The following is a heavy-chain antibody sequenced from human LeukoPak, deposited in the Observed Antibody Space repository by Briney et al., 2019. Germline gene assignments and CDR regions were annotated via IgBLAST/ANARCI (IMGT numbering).Heavy chain of an antibody. CDR3: ANSVRIFSARPPKAPDY. CDR2: ISGSGGST. Sequence: SGGSLRLSCAASGFTFSSYAMSWVRQAPGKGLEWVSAISGSGGSTYYADSVKGRFTISRDNSKNTLYLQMNSLRAEDTAVYYCANSVRIFSARPPKAPDYWGQGTLVTVSS. CDR1: GFTFSSYA. V-gene: IGHV3-23*01. D-gene: IGHD6-6*01. J-gene: IGHJ4*02.